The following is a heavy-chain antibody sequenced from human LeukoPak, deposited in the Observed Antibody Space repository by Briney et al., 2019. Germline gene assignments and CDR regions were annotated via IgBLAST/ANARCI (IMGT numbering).Heavy chain of an antibody. V-gene: IGHV3-20*04. D-gene: IGHD5-12*01. Sequence: GGSLRLSCAASGFTFNTYGMSWVRQAPGKGLEWVSGINWNSDSIGYADSVKGRFTTSRDNAKNSLYLQMNSLRAEDTAFYYCAINGGGDSGYGNFDYWGQGTLVTVSS. CDR1: GFTFNTYG. CDR3: AINGGGDSGYGNFDY. J-gene: IGHJ4*02. CDR2: INWNSDSI.